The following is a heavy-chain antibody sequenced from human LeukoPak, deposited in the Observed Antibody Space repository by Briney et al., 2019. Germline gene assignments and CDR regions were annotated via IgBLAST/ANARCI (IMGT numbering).Heavy chain of an antibody. Sequence: QPGGSLRLSCAASGFTFSSYWMSWVRQAPGKGLEWVASVKQDGSEKYSVDSVRGRFTISRDSAKNSLYLQMNSLRAEDTAVYYCARDFNWNLDYWGQGTLVTVSS. CDR1: GFTFSSYW. V-gene: IGHV3-7*01. CDR2: VKQDGSEK. D-gene: IGHD1-20*01. CDR3: ARDFNWNLDY. J-gene: IGHJ4*02.